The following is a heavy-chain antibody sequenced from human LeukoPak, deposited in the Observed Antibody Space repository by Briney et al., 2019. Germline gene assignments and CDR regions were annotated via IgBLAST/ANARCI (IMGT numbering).Heavy chain of an antibody. CDR1: GYTFANYG. D-gene: IGHD6-6*01. J-gene: IGHJ4*02. CDR3: TRDRSSNDY. CDR2: ISAYNSYDKGNT. Sequence: PQASVKVSCKASGYTFANYGISWVRQAPGQGLEWMGWISAYNSYDKGNTNYAQKFQDRVTMTADTATSTAFMELRSLRSDDTAVYYCTRDRSSNDYWGQGTLVTVSS. V-gene: IGHV1-18*01.